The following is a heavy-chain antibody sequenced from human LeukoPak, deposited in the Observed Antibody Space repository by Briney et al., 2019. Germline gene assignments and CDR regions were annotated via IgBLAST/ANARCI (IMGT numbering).Heavy chain of an antibody. CDR1: GGSIDSNS. CDR2: IYYSGTT. J-gene: IGHJ5*02. Sequence: PSETLSLTCTVSGGSIDSNSWTWIRQPPGKGLEWVGYIYYSGTTNYNPSLKSRVTMSVDISKNQFSLKLSSVTAADTAVYYCARRSSSWKNWFDPWGQGTLVTVFS. V-gene: IGHV4-59*01. D-gene: IGHD6-13*01. CDR3: ARRSSSWKNWFDP.